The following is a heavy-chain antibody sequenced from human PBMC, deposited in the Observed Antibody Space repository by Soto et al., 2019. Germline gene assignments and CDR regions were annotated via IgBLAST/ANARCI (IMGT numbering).Heavy chain of an antibody. Sequence: EVQLVESGGGLVKPGGSLRLSCAASGFTFSNAWMSWVRQAPGKGLEWVGRIKSKTDGGTTDYSAPVKGRFTISKDDSENTLYLQMNSMKTEDTAAYYCTTDIWSGYYYMDVWGKGTTVTVSS. CDR1: GFTFSNAW. CDR3: TTDIWSGYYYMDV. D-gene: IGHD3-3*01. V-gene: IGHV3-15*01. J-gene: IGHJ6*03. CDR2: IKSKTDGGTT.